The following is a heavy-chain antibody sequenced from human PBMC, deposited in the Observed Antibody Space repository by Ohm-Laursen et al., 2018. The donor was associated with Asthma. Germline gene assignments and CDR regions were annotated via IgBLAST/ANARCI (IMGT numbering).Heavy chain of an antibody. V-gene: IGHV3-23*01. CDR1: GFTFNKHH. Sequence: SLRLSCAASGFTFNKHHMTWVRQAPGKGLEWVSAIDGSGGRTYYADSVKGRFTISRDNPRNTLYLQMNSLRAEDTAVYYCAKLYSFRAFDFWGQGTMVTVSS. CDR2: IDGSGGRT. CDR3: AKLYSFRAFDF. J-gene: IGHJ3*01. D-gene: IGHD6-13*01.